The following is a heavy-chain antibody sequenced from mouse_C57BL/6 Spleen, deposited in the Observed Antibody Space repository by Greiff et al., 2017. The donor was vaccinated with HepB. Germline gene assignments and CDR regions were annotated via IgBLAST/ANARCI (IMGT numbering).Heavy chain of an antibody. CDR2: INPSSGYT. J-gene: IGHJ1*03. Sequence: VQLVESGAELARPGASVKMSCKASGYTFTSYTMHWVKQRPGQGLEWIGYINPSSGYTKYNQKVKDKATLTADKSSSTAYMQLGSLTSEDSAVYYCARSRGSSPDVWGTGTTVTVSS. CDR3: ARSRGSSPDV. CDR1: GYTFTSYT. D-gene: IGHD1-1*01. V-gene: IGHV1-4*01.